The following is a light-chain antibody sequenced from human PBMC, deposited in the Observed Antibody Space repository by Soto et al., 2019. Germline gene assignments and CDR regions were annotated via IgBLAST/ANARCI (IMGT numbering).Light chain of an antibody. J-gene: IGKJ4*01. V-gene: IGKV3-20*01. CDR1: QSVGTN. CDR3: QQYGDSPLT. CDR2: GVS. Sequence: ERVMTQSPVTLSVSPGESFTLSCRASQSVGTNLAWYQQKPGQAPRLLIYGVSSRATGIPDRFSGSGAGTDFTLTISRLEPEDFAVYYCQQYGDSPLTFGGGTKVDI.